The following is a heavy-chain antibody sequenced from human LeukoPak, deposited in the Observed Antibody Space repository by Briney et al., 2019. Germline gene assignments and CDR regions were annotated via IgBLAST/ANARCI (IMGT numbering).Heavy chain of an antibody. J-gene: IGHJ4*02. D-gene: IGHD1-26*01. CDR2: ISSSSTM. V-gene: IGHV3-69-1*01. CDR3: ARGSEWELLGSCDY. CDR1: GFTFSNYN. Sequence: PGGSLRLSCAASGFTFSNYNMSWVRQAPGKGLEWVSIISSSSTMHYAGSVKGRFTISRDNAKNSLYLQMNSLRTEDTAVYYCARGSEWELLGSCDYWGQGTLVTVSS.